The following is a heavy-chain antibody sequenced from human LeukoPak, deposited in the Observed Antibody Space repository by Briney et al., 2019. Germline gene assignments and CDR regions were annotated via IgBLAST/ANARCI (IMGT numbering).Heavy chain of an antibody. J-gene: IGHJ6*02. CDR2: IWYDGSNK. V-gene: IGHV3-33*01. D-gene: IGHD2-8*02. CDR3: ARDLMFRTGGEPGMDV. Sequence: GRSLRLSCGASGFTFSSYGMHWVRQAPVKGLEWVAVIWYDGSNKYYADSVKGRFTISRDNSKNTLYLQMNSLRAEDTAVYYCARDLMFRTGGEPGMDVWGQGTTVTVSS. CDR1: GFTFSSYG.